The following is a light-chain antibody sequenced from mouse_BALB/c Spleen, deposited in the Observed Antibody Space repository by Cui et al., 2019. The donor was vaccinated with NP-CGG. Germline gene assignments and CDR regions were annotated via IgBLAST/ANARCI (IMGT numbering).Light chain of an antibody. CDR1: TGAGTTSNY. CDR2: GTN. CDR3: ALWYSNHWV. V-gene: IGLV1*01. Sequence: QAVVTQESALTTSPGETVTLTCRSSTGAGTTSNYANWVQEKPDHLFTGLIGGTNNRVPGVPARFSGSLIGDKAALTITGAQTEDEATYFCALWYSNHWVFGGGTKLTVL. J-gene: IGLJ1*01.